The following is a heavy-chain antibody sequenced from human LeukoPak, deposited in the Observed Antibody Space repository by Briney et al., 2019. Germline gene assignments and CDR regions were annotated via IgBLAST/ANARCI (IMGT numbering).Heavy chain of an antibody. CDR3: ARDLNLSY. Sequence: GGSLRLSCAASGFSFGSYIMNWVRQAPGKGLEWVSYISSSGSTIYYSDSVKGRFTISRDNAKNSLCLQMSSLRDEDTAVYYCARDLNLSYWGQGTLVTVSS. CDR2: ISSSGSTI. CDR1: GFSFGSYI. J-gene: IGHJ4*02. D-gene: IGHD2/OR15-2a*01. V-gene: IGHV3-48*02.